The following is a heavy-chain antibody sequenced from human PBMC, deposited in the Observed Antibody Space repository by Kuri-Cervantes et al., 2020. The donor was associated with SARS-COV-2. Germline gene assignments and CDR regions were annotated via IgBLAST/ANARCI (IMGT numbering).Heavy chain of an antibody. CDR2: INHSGST. CDR1: GGSFSGYY. CDR3: ASGGKPRYGGYLSY. V-gene: IGHV4-34*01. J-gene: IGHJ4*02. Sequence: SQTLSLTCAVYGGSFSGYYWSWIRQPPAKGLEWIGEINHSGSTNYNPSLKSRVTISVDTSKNQFSLKLSSVTAADTAVYYWASGGKPRYGGYLSYWGQGTLVTVSS. D-gene: IGHD5-12*01.